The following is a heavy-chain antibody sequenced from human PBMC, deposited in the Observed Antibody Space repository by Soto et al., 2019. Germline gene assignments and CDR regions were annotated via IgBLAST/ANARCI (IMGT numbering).Heavy chain of an antibody. CDR1: GGTFSSYE. D-gene: IGHD5-12*01. CDR3: ATTGDGYNFDF. Sequence: QMQLVQSGAEVKKPGSSVTVSCKSSGGTFSSYEVNWVRQAPGQGLEWVGGVIPIFGTTKYAPKFQGRLAISADQSTLMSYIVLSSLRSEDTAVYFCATTGDGYNFDFWGQGTPVTVSS. V-gene: IGHV1-69*01. CDR2: VIPIFGTT. J-gene: IGHJ4*02.